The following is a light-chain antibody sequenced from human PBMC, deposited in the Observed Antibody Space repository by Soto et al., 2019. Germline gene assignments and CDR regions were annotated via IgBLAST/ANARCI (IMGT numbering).Light chain of an antibody. V-gene: IGKV3-20*01. CDR2: GAS. Sequence: EIVLTQSPGTLSLSPGESATLSCRASQSVSSNLAWYQQKPGQAPRLLISGASSRATGIPDRFSGSGSGTDFSLTIRGLKPEDFAVYYCQQYRMSPNTFGQGTRLEI. J-gene: IGKJ5*01. CDR3: QQYRMSPNT. CDR1: QSVSSN.